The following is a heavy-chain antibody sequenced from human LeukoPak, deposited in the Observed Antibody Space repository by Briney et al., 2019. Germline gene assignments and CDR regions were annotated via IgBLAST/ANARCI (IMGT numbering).Heavy chain of an antibody. CDR1: GFSFTDYP. CDR3: AKDIRYAFDY. Sequence: GGSLRLSCATSGFSFTDYPMNWVRQAPGKGLEWNSNIRTTAEGAKYAYYADSVKGRVTISRDDGKNTLSLHMNSLRDDDTAVYYCAKDIRYAFDYWGQGILVTVSS. CDR2: IRTTAEGAKYA. D-gene: IGHD3-9*01. J-gene: IGHJ4*02. V-gene: IGHV3-48*02.